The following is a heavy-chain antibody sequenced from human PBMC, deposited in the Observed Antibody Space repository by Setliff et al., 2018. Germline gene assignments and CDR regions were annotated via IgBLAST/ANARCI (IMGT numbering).Heavy chain of an antibody. J-gene: IGHJ4*02. D-gene: IGHD3-3*02. CDR1: GASISSGTYY. CDR2: IHYRGTT. V-gene: IGHV4-39*01. CDR3: ARTDTSSNFDY. Sequence: PSETLSLTCTVSGASISSGTYYWAWLRQPPGKGLEWIGRIHYRGTTSSNASLASRLTISVDTAKNQFSLKLTSVTAADTAVYYCARTDTSSNFDYWGQGTRVTVSS.